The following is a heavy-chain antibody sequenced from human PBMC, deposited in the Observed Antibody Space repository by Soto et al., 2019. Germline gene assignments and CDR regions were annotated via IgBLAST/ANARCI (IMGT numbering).Heavy chain of an antibody. Sequence: GESLKISCKGSGYSFTSYWIGWVRQMPGKGLEWMGIIYPGDSDTRYSPSFQGQVTISADKSISTAYLQMNSLRAEDTAVYYCARGISPFMITFGGMSYYYYMDVWGKGTTVTVSS. D-gene: IGHD3-16*01. CDR3: ARGISPFMITFGGMSYYYYMDV. CDR2: IYPGDSDT. V-gene: IGHV5-51*01. J-gene: IGHJ6*03. CDR1: GYSFTSYW.